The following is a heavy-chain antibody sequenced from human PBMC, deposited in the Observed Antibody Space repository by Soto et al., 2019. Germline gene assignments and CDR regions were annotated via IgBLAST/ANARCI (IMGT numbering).Heavy chain of an antibody. D-gene: IGHD1-26*01. J-gene: IGHJ4*01. CDR1: GDSVSSNSAG. V-gene: IGHV6-1*01. CDR3: ARGEQYSGRIFDY. CDR2: TYYRSKWYY. Sequence: SQTLSLTCATTGDSVSSNSAGWSWVRQSPSRGLEWLGRTYYRSKWYYEYAVSVRGRITINPDTSKNQYSLQLNSVTPEDTAVYFCARGEQYSGRIFDYRGQGTLVTVSS.